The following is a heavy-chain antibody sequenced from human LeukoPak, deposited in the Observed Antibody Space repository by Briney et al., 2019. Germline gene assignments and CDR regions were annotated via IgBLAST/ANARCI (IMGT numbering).Heavy chain of an antibody. J-gene: IGHJ4*02. CDR3: AKLFCSSWYMEICGFDY. V-gene: IGHV3-23*01. CDR1: GFTFSSYA. D-gene: IGHD6-13*01. Sequence: GGSLRLSCAASGFTFSSYAMSWVRQAPGKGLEWVSAISGSGGSTYYADSVKGRFTISRDNSKNTLYLQMNSLRAEDTAVYYCAKLFCSSWYMEICGFDYWGQGTLVTVSS. CDR2: ISGSGGST.